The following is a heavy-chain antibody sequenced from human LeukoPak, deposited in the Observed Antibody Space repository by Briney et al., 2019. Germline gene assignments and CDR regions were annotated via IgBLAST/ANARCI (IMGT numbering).Heavy chain of an antibody. D-gene: IGHD1-1*01. CDR1: GFTFSTSW. J-gene: IGHJ4*02. V-gene: IGHV3-7*03. CDR3: AKGKRYPDY. CDR2: LNLDGSDK. Sequence: GGSLRLSCAASGFTFSTSWMSWVRQAPGKGLGWVASLNLDGSDKYYVDSVKGRFTISRDNAKNSLYLQMDSLRVEDTAVYYCAKGKRYPDYWGQGTLVTVSS.